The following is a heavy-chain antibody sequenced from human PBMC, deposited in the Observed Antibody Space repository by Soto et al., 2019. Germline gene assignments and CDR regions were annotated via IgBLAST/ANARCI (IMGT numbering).Heavy chain of an antibody. Sequence: EVQLLESGGGLVQPGVSLRLSCAASGFTFSSYAMSWVRQAPGKGLEWVSGISANGGGTFYAASVEGRFTISRDNSKTTLYLQINSLRAEDTAVYYCAKDVSSAVADTLDYWGKGILVTVSS. CDR1: GFTFSSYA. CDR2: ISANGGGT. D-gene: IGHD6-19*01. CDR3: AKDVSSAVADTLDY. J-gene: IGHJ4*02. V-gene: IGHV3-23*01.